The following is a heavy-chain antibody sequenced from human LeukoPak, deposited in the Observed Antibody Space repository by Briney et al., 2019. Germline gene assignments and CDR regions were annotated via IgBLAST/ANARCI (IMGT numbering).Heavy chain of an antibody. V-gene: IGHV3-23*01. Sequence: GGSLTLSCAASGFTFSSYAMSWVRQAPGKGLEWVSAISGSGGSTYYADSVKGRFTISRDNSKNTLYLQMNSLRAEDTAVYYCAKVKLLWFGESPAGFDYWGQGTLVTVSS. D-gene: IGHD3-10*01. CDR3: AKVKLLWFGESPAGFDY. CDR2: ISGSGGST. J-gene: IGHJ4*02. CDR1: GFTFSSYA.